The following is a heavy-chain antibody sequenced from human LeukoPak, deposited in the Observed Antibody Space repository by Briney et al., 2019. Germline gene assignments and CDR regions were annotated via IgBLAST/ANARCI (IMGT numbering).Heavy chain of an antibody. CDR1: GYSFNIYW. J-gene: IGHJ3*02. CDR2: IYPSDSDT. CDR3: ARGTGQYNYGHRGAFDT. D-gene: IGHD5-18*01. Sequence: GESLKISCQGSGYSFNIYWIAWVRQMPGTGLEWMGIIYPSDSDTRYSPSFQGQVTISVDKSINTGYLQWSSLKASDTAMYYCARGTGQYNYGHRGAFDTWGQGTMVTVSS. V-gene: IGHV5-51*01.